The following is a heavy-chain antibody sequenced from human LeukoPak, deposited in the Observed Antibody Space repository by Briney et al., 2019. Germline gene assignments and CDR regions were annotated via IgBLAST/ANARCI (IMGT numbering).Heavy chain of an antibody. J-gene: IGHJ4*02. CDR3: AGQNSYFDS. CDR2: IFYSGST. D-gene: IGHD1-7*01. Sequence: PSETLSLTCTVSGGSISSSSYYWGWIRQPPGKGLEWIGNIFYSGSTYYNPSLKSRVTISVDTSKNQFSLKLSSVTAADTAVYYCAGQNSYFDSWGQGTLVTVSS. V-gene: IGHV4-39*01. CDR1: GGSISSSSYY.